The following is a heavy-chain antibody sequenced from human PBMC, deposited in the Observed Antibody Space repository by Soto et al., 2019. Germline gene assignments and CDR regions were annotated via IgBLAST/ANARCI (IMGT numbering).Heavy chain of an antibody. CDR2: ISGSGGST. D-gene: IGHD3-22*01. CDR1: EFIFRDYY. Sequence: PGGSLRLSCAASEFIFRDYYMSWIRQAPGKGLEWVSAISGSGGSTYYADSVKGRFTISRDNSKNTLYLQMNSLRAEDTAVYYCAIGPGVYYYDGFGWFDYWGQGALVTVSS. V-gene: IGHV3-23*01. CDR3: AIGPGVYYYDGFGWFDY. J-gene: IGHJ5*01.